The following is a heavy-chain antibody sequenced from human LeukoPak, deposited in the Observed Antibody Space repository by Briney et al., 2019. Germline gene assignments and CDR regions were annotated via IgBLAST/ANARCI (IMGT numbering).Heavy chain of an antibody. CDR3: ARDLSRRAPYYYGMDV. V-gene: IGHV1-2*02. CDR1: GYTFTGYY. J-gene: IGHJ6*02. D-gene: IGHD3-10*01. CDR2: INPNSGGT. Sequence: ASVKVSCEASGYTFTGYYMHWVRQAPGQGLEWMGWINPNSGGTNYAQKFQGRVTMTRDTSISTAYMELSRLRSDDTAVYYCARDLSRRAPYYYGMDVWGQGTTVTVSS.